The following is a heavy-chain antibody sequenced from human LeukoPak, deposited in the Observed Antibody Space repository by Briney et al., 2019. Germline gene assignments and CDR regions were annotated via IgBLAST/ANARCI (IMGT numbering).Heavy chain of an antibody. J-gene: IGHJ4*02. V-gene: IGHV3-33*01. D-gene: IGHD1-1*01. Sequence: PGGSLRLSCAASGFTFSSYGMHWVRQAPGKGLEWVAVIWYDGSNKYYADSVKGRFTISRDNSKNTLYLQMNSLRAEDTAVYYCARDEEGGSSKQLYWGQGTLVTVSS. CDR3: ARDEEGGSSKQLY. CDR1: GFTFSSYG. CDR2: IWYDGSNK.